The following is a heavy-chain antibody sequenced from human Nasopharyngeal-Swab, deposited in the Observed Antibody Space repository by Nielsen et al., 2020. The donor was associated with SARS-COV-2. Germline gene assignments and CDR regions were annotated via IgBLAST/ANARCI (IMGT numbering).Heavy chain of an antibody. CDR3: ARVPRLGELSAYFDY. CDR2: IYYSGST. D-gene: IGHD3-16*02. J-gene: IGHJ4*02. V-gene: IGHV4-59*01. CDR1: GGSISSYY. Sequence: SETLSLTCTVSGGSISSYYWSWIRQPPGKGLEWIGYIYYSGSTNYNPSLKGRVTISVDTSKNQFSLKLSSVTAADTAVYYCARVPRLGELSAYFDYWGQGTLVTVSS.